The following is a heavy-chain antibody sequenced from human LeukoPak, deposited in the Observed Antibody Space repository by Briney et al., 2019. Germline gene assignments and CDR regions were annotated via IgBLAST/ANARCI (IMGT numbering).Heavy chain of an antibody. CDR1: GFTFSDYN. Sequence: GGSLRLSCAASGFTFSDYNMSWIRQAPWKGLEWVSYISSSGSTIYYADSVKGRFTISRDNAKNSLYLQMNSLRAEDTAVYYCARDLYGDPYYFDYWGQGTLVTVSS. CDR2: ISSSGSTI. V-gene: IGHV3-11*04. J-gene: IGHJ4*02. CDR3: ARDLYGDPYYFDY. D-gene: IGHD4-17*01.